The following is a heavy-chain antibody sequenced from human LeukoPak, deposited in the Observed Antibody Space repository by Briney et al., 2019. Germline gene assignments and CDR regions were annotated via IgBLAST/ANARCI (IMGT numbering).Heavy chain of an antibody. Sequence: PGGSLRLSCAASGFTFDDYGMSWVRQAPGKGLEWVSGIIWSGGSTGYADSVKGRFTISRDNAKKSLYLQMNSLRAEDTAVYYCARGRYDSRIFDYWGQGTLVTVSS. V-gene: IGHV3-20*04. CDR2: IIWSGGST. J-gene: IGHJ4*02. CDR3: ARGRYDSRIFDY. CDR1: GFTFDDYG. D-gene: IGHD3-22*01.